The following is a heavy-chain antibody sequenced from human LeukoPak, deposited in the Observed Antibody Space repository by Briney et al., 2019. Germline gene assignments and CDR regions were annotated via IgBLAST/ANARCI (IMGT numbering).Heavy chain of an antibody. Sequence: GGSLRLSCAASGFTFSNAWMTWVRQAPGRGLEWVGRIKGKTDGGTTNYAAPVKGRFTISRDDSQNMLYLQMNSLKTEDTAVYYCTTPQATAGYYWGQGSLVTVSS. J-gene: IGHJ4*02. D-gene: IGHD6-13*01. CDR3: TTPQATAGYY. CDR2: IKGKTDGGTT. CDR1: GFTFSNAW. V-gene: IGHV3-15*01.